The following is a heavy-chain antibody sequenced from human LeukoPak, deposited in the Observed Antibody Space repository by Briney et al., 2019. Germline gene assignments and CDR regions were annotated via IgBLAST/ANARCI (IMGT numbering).Heavy chain of an antibody. Sequence: PSETLSLTCTVSGGSIRSSSYYWGWIRQPPGKGLEWIGSIYYSGSTYYNPSYYNGSTYYNPSLKSRVTISVDTSKSQFSLKLSSVTAADTAVYYCARLFVYGDYKGDPWGQGTLVTVSS. V-gene: IGHV4-39*07. J-gene: IGHJ5*02. CDR1: GGSIRSSSYY. CDR2: IYYSGSTYYNPSYYNGST. D-gene: IGHD4-17*01. CDR3: ARLFVYGDYKGDP.